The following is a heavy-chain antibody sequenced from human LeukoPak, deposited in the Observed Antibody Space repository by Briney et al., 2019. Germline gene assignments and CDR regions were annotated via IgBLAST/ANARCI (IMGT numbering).Heavy chain of an antibody. J-gene: IGHJ6*03. D-gene: IGHD2-15*01. CDR2: ISYDGSNE. CDR3: AKDGVDIVVVVAATADYYYYMDV. Sequence: GGSLRLSCAASGFTFSSYVMHWVRQAPGKGLEWVAIISYDGSNEYYADSVKGRFTISRDNSKNTLYLQMNSLRAEDTAVYYCAKDGVDIVVVVAATADYYYYMDVWGKGTTVTVSS. CDR1: GFTFSSYV. V-gene: IGHV3-30*04.